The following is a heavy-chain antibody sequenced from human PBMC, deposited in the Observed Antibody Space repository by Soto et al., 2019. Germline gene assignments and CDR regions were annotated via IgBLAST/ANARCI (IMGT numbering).Heavy chain of an antibody. J-gene: IGHJ4*02. V-gene: IGHV3-21*01. Sequence: EVQLVESGGGLVKPGGSLRLSCAASGFTFSSYSMNWVRQAPGKGLEWVSSISSSSSYIYYADSVKGRFTISRDNAKNSLYPQMISVRAEDAAVYYCARYDYILPRRFDFWGQGTLVTVSS. CDR3: ARYDYILPRRFDF. CDR2: ISSSSSYI. CDR1: GFTFSSYS. D-gene: IGHD4-4*01.